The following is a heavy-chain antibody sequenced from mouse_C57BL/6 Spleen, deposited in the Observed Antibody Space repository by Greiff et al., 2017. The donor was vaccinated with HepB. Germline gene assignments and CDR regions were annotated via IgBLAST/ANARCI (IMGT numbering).Heavy chain of an antibody. CDR2: IDPEDGET. CDR1: GFNIKDYY. V-gene: IGHV14-2*01. CDR3: AYYYGSGYFDY. J-gene: IGHJ2*01. Sequence: VQLKESGAELVKPGASVKLSCTASGFNIKDYYMHWVKQRTEQGLEWIGRIDPEDGETKYAPKFQGKTTITADTSSNTAYLQLSSLTSEDTAVYYCAYYYGSGYFDYWGQGTTLTVSS. D-gene: IGHD1-1*01.